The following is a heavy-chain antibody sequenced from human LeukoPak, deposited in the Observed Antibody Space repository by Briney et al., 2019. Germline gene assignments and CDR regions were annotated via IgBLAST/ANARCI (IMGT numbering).Heavy chain of an antibody. CDR3: AKDFFSTYYDFWSGYFDP. V-gene: IGHV4-61*02. CDR1: GFSISSGSYY. D-gene: IGHD3-3*01. J-gene: IGHJ5*02. CDR2: IYTSGST. Sequence: PSETLSLTCVVSGFSISSGSYYRSWIRQPAGKGLEWIGRIYTSGSTNYNPSLKSRVTISVDTSKNQFSLKLSSVTAADTAVYYCAKDFFSTYYDFWSGYFDPWGQGTLVTVSS.